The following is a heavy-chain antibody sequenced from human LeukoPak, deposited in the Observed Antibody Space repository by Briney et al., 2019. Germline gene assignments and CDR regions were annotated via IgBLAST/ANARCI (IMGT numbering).Heavy chain of an antibody. V-gene: IGHV4-31*03. CDR3: AREYYYDSSGIDY. CDR1: GGSISSGGYY. J-gene: IGHJ4*02. D-gene: IGHD3-22*01. Sequence: SETLSLTCTVSGGSISSGGYYWSWIRQHPGKGLEWIGYIYYSGSTYCNPSLKSRVTISVDTSKNQFSLKLSSVTAADTAVYYCAREYYYDSSGIDYWGQGTLVTVSS. CDR2: IYYSGST.